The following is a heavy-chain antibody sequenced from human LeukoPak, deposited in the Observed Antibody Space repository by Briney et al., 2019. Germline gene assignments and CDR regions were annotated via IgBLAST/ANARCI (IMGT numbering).Heavy chain of an antibody. J-gene: IGHJ6*03. D-gene: IGHD3-10*01. V-gene: IGHV4-4*07. CDR2: IFTSGIT. CDR1: GGSISLYY. Sequence: PSDTLSLTCTVPGGSISLYYWNWSGRPAGKGLKGIGRIFTSGITNYNPSLKGRVTMSVDTSKNQFSLNLSSVTAADTAVYYCARESSGTYYNPLGYMDVWGKGTTVTVSS. CDR3: ARESSGTYYNPLGYMDV.